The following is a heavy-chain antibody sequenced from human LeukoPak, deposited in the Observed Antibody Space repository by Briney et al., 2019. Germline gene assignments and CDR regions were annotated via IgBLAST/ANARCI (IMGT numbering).Heavy chain of an antibody. J-gene: IGHJ4*02. V-gene: IGHV3-23*01. Sequence: GGSLRLSCAASGFTFSSYAMSWVRQAPGKGLEWVSAISGSGGSTYYADSVKGRFIISRDDSKNTLYLEMSSLRVEDTAIYYCAKWPEGAMDYFDYWGQGTLVTVSS. CDR3: AKWPEGAMDYFDY. CDR2: ISGSGGST. CDR1: GFTFSSYA. D-gene: IGHD3-16*01.